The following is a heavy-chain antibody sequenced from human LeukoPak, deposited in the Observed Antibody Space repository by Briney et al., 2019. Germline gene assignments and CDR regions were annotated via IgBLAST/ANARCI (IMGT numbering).Heavy chain of an antibody. CDR2: MSHEGSDK. CDR1: GFNLSNYG. J-gene: IGHJ4*02. V-gene: IGHV3-30*18. Sequence: GRSLRLSCAASGFNLSNYGVHWVRQAPGKGLEWVAVMSHEGSDKYYADSVKGRFTISRDNSKNSLYLQMNSLRTEDTALYYCAKDMGMTTITGGFDFWGQGTLVTVSS. D-gene: IGHD4-11*01. CDR3: AKDMGMTTITGGFDF.